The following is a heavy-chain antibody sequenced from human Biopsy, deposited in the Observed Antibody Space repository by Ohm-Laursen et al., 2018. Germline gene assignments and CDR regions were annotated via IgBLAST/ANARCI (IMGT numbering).Heavy chain of an antibody. J-gene: IGHJ4*02. V-gene: IGHV4-59*01. CDR3: ARGSNDFGGLYFPR. D-gene: IGHD4-23*01. Sequence: SETLSLTCHITGDSISNYYWSWIRQPPGKGLEWIGHISYTGYTSYNASLKSRVTISVDTSRNHFSLRLSSLTAADTAVYYCARGSNDFGGLYFPRWGQGTLLTVSS. CDR2: ISYTGYT. CDR1: GDSISNYY.